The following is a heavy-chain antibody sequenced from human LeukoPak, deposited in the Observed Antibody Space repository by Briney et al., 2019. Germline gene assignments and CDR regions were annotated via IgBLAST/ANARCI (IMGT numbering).Heavy chain of an antibody. CDR3: ARLPGGYQNWFDP. CDR2: IYYSGST. V-gene: IGHV4-59*01. CDR1: GGSISSYY. Sequence: SETLSLTCTVSGGSISSYYWSWIRQPPGKGLEWIGYIYYSGSTNYNPSLKSRVTISVDTSKNQFSLKLSSVTAADTAVYYCARLPGGYQNWFDPWGQGTLVTVSS. D-gene: IGHD3-10*01. J-gene: IGHJ5*02.